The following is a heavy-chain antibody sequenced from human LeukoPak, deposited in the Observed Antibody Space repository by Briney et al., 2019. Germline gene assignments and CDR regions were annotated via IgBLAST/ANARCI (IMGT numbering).Heavy chain of an antibody. J-gene: IGHJ4*02. CDR2: ISGSGGST. CDR3: AKDQGGYSYGCFDY. CDR1: GFTFSSYS. Sequence: GGSLRLSCAASGFTFSSYSMNWVRQAPGKGLEWVSAISGSGGSTYYADSVKGRFTISRDNSKNTLYLQMNSLRAEDTAVYYCAKDQGGYSYGCFDYWGQGTLVTVSS. V-gene: IGHV3-23*01. D-gene: IGHD5-18*01.